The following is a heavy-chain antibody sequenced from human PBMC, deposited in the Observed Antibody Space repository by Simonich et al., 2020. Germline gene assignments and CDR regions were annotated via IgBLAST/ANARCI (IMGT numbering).Heavy chain of an antibody. V-gene: IGHV4-34*01. CDR3: ARGKGWKNAFDI. CDR2: SNHSGST. CDR1: GGSFSGYY. J-gene: IGHJ3*02. D-gene: IGHD1-1*01. Sequence: QVQLQQWGAGLLKPSETLSLTCAVYGGSFSGYYWSWVRQPPGKGLEWIGESNHSGSTNYNPSLKGRVTISVDPSKNQFSLKLSSVTAADTAVYYCARGKGWKNAFDIWGQGTMVTVSS.